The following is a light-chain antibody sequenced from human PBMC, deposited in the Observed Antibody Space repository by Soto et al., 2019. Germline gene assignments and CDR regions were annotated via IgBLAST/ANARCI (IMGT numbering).Light chain of an antibody. CDR2: DVS. V-gene: IGKV1-13*02. J-gene: IGKJ5*01. CDR3: QQFNSYPIT. CDR1: QDIRGA. Sequence: AIQLTQSPSSLSASVGDRVTITCRASQDIRGALAWYQQKPGKAPKILIYDVSTLESGVPSRFSGSSSGTVFTLIISILQPVDFATYYCQQFNSYPITFGQGTRLEIK.